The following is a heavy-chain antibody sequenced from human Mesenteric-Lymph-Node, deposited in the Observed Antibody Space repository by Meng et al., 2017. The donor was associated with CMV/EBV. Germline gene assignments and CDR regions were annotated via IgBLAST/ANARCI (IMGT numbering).Heavy chain of an antibody. CDR2: TYHSGST. V-gene: IGHV4-4*02. CDR3: ARQIRGYSGYDDGY. Sequence: SGGSISSSNWWSWVRQPPGKGLEWIGETYHSGSTNYNPSLKSRVTISVDKSKNQFSLKLSSVTAADTAVYYCARQIRGYSGYDDGYWGQGTLVTVSS. CDR1: GGSISSSNW. D-gene: IGHD5-12*01. J-gene: IGHJ4*02.